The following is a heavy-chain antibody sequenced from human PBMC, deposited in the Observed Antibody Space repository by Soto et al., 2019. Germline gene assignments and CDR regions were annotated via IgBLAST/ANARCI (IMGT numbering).Heavy chain of an antibody. CDR3: ANGVATITAYYYGMDV. V-gene: IGHV3-23*01. Sequence: EVQLLESGGGLVQPGGSLRLSCAASGLPFSSYAMSWVRQAPGKGLEWVSAISGSGGSTYYADSVKGRFTISRDNSKNTLYLQMNSLRAEDTAVYYCANGVATITAYYYGMDVWGQGTTVTVSS. CDR1: GLPFSSYA. J-gene: IGHJ6*02. D-gene: IGHD5-12*01. CDR2: ISGSGGST.